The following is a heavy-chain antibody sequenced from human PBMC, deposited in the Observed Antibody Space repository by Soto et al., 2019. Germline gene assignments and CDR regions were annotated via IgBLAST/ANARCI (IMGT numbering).Heavy chain of an antibody. J-gene: IGHJ6*02. D-gene: IGHD6-19*01. CDR1: GGSFSGYY. CDR2: INHSGST. Sequence: QVQLQQWGAGLLKPSETLSLTCAVYGGSFSGYYWSWIRQPPGKGLEWIGEINHSGSTNYNPSLKSRVTISVDTSKNQFSLKLSSVTAADTAVYYCARGSVAGLYYYYDGMDVWGQGTTVTVSS. V-gene: IGHV4-34*01. CDR3: ARGSVAGLYYYYDGMDV.